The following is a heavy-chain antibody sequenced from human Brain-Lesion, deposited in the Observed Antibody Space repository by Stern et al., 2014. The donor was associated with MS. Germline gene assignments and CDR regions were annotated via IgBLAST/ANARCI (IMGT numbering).Heavy chain of an antibody. Sequence: EVQLVESGGGLVQPGGSLRLSCAASGFTFSNSRMHWVRQAPGKGLVWVSRINRDGSTTTYADSVKGRFTISRDNAKNTLYLQMSSLRAEDTAVYYCTILSGPYDHWGQGTLVTVSS. CDR2: INRDGSTT. J-gene: IGHJ4*02. CDR3: TILSGPYDH. V-gene: IGHV3-74*02. D-gene: IGHD3-10*01. CDR1: GFTFSNSR.